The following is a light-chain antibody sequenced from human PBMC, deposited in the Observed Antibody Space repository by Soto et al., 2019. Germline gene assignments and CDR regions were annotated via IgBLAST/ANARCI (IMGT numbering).Light chain of an antibody. CDR3: QQYDSSPT. Sequence: EIVLTQSPGTLSLSPGERATLSCRASQSISSRYLAWYQQKPGQAPRLLMYGVSSRATGTPDRFSGSGSGTDFTLTISRLEPEDFAVYHCQQYDSSPTFGLGTKVDIK. CDR1: QSISSRY. J-gene: IGKJ1*01. V-gene: IGKV3-20*01. CDR2: GVS.